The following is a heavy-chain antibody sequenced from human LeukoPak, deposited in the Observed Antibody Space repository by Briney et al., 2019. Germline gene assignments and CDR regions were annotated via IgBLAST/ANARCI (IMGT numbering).Heavy chain of an antibody. Sequence: ASVKVSCKASGGTFSSYAISWVRQAPGQGLEWMGRIIPILGIANYAQKFQGRVTMTRDTSTSTVYMELSSLRSEDTAVYYCARGVLLWSGDNWFDPWGQGTLVTVSS. J-gene: IGHJ5*02. CDR3: ARGVLLWSGDNWFDP. D-gene: IGHD3-10*01. CDR1: GGTFSSYA. CDR2: IIPILGIA. V-gene: IGHV1-69*04.